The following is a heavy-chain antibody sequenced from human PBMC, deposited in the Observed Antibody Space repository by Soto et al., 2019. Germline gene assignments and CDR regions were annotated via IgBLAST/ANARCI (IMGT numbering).Heavy chain of an antibody. CDR3: AKDLAPGIAVAGANWFDP. V-gene: IGHV3-30*18. CDR2: ISYDGSNK. CDR1: VFTFSSYG. D-gene: IGHD6-19*01. J-gene: IGHJ5*02. Sequence: LRLSCAASVFTFSSYGMHWVRQAPGKGLEWVAVISYDGSNKYYADSVKGRFTISRDNSKNTLYLQMNSLRAEDTAVYYCAKDLAPGIAVAGANWFDPWGQGTLVNVSS.